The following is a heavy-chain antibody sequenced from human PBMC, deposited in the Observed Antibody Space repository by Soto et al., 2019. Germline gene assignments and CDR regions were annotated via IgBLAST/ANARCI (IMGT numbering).Heavy chain of an antibody. V-gene: IGHV1-69*08. CDR2: IIPILGIA. D-gene: IGHD4-4*01. CDR1: GGTFSSYT. J-gene: IGHJ4*02. Sequence: QVQLVQSGAEVKKPGSSVKVSCKASGGTFSSYTISWVRQAPGQGLEWMGRIIPILGIANYAQKFQGRVTITAEKSTSTAYMERSSLRSEDTAVYYCARDGGGYSNSSGGSWGQGTLVTVSS. CDR3: ARDGGGYSNSSGGS.